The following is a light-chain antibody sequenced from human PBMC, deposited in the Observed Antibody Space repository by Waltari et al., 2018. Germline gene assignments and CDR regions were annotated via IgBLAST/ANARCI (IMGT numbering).Light chain of an antibody. V-gene: IGKV1-5*03. J-gene: IGKJ3*01. Sequence: DIQMTQSTSTVSASVGARITLTFRASPSISRWLAWYQQKPRKAPKLLIHKASSLQRGVPSRFSGSGSGTEFTLNITSLQPDDFATYYCQHYNSFSALFTFGPGTQVDIK. CDR1: PSISRW. CDR2: KAS. CDR3: QHYNSFSALFT.